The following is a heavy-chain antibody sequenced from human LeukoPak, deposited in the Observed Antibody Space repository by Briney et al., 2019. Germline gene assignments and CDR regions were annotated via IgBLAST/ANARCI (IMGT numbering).Heavy chain of an antibody. CDR1: GFTFSSYA. J-gene: IGHJ1*01. Sequence: GGSLRLSSAASGFTFSSYAMSWVRQTPGKGLEWVSAISGSGGSAYYADSVKGRFTISRDNSKNTLYLQMNSLRAEDTAVYYCAKSPWGSSWYGGEYFQHWGQGTLVTVSS. D-gene: IGHD6-13*01. CDR2: ISGSGGSA. CDR3: AKSPWGSSWYGGEYFQH. V-gene: IGHV3-23*01.